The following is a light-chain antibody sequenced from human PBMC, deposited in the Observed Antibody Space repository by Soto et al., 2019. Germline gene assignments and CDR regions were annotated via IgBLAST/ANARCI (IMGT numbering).Light chain of an antibody. CDR1: SSDVGSHNF. J-gene: IGLJ2*01. V-gene: IGLV2-23*02. CDR3: CSYAGTTTWV. CDR2: EVT. Sequence: QSALTQPASVSGSPGQSITISCTGTSSDVGSHNFVSWYQQRPGKAPKLMIFEVTKRPSGVSSRFSASKSGNTASLTISGVQAEYEADYYCCSYAGTTTWVFGGGTQLTVL.